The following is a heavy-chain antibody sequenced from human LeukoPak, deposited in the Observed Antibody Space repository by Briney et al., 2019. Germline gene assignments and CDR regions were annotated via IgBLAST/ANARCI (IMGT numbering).Heavy chain of an antibody. Sequence: ASVKVSCKASGYTFTSYYMHWVRQAPGQGLEWVGIINPSGGSTSYAQKLQGRVTMTRGTSTSTVYMELSSLRSEDTAVYYCARDMISYGYDYWGQGTLVTVSS. V-gene: IGHV1-46*01. CDR3: ARDMISYGYDY. J-gene: IGHJ4*02. CDR2: INPSGGST. CDR1: GYTFTSYY. D-gene: IGHD5-18*01.